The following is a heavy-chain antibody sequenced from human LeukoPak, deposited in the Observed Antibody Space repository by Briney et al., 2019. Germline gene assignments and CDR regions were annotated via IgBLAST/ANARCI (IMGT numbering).Heavy chain of an antibody. CDR3: ERGGGGGGEFDY. CDR1: GFTFSSYW. J-gene: IGHJ4*02. Sequence: PGGSLRLSCTASGFTFSSYWMHWVRQAPGTGLVWVSRIQSDGSTTSYADSVKGRFTISRDNTKNTLYLQMNSLRAEDTAAYYCERGGGGGGEFDYWGQGTLVTVSS. V-gene: IGHV3-74*01. D-gene: IGHD3-16*01. CDR2: IQSDGSTT.